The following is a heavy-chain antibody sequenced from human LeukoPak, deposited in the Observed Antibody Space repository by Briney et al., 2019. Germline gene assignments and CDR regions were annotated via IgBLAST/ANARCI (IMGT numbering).Heavy chain of an antibody. V-gene: IGHV5-51*01. Sequence: GESLKISSKGSGYRFSDYWIGWVRQMPGKGLEWMGIIYPGDSDIRYSPSFQGQVTFSADKSISTAYLQWSSLKASDTAMYYCARLAGTASQYFQHWGQGTLVTVSS. CDR1: GYRFSDYW. CDR3: ARLAGTASQYFQH. J-gene: IGHJ1*01. CDR2: IYPGDSDI. D-gene: IGHD6-19*01.